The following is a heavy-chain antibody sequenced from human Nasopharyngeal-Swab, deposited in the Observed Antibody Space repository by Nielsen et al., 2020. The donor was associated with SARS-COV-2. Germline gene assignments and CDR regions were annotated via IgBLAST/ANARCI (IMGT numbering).Heavy chain of an antibody. CDR2: ISSSSSYI. J-gene: IGHJ3*02. CDR1: GSTFSSYS. CDR3: ARAEVGAYAFDI. D-gene: IGHD1-26*01. Sequence: GESLKISCATSGSTFSSYSMNWVRQAPGKGLEWVSSISSSSSYIYYADSVKGRFTISRDNAKNSLYLQMNSLRAEDTAVYYCARAEVGAYAFDIWGQGTMVTVSS. V-gene: IGHV3-21*01.